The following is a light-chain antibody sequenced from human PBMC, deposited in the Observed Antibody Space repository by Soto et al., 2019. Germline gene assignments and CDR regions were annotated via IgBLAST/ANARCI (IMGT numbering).Light chain of an antibody. J-gene: IGKJ2*01. V-gene: IGKV1-39*01. Sequence: QMTQSPYSLSASVGDRVTITCRASQRSSTSLNCYQHKVGRAPKLLIYAASSLQTGVPSRFSGSGSGTDFTLTISSLQPEDFATYYCQQSYLTPRTFGQGTKLEIK. CDR2: AAS. CDR1: QRSSTS. CDR3: QQSYLTPRT.